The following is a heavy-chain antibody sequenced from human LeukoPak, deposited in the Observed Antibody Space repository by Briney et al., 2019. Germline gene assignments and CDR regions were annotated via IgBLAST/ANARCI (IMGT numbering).Heavy chain of an antibody. CDR3: ATGFGYYFDY. Sequence: ASVKVSCKVSGYTFTDYYMHWVQQAPGKGLEWMGLADPEDGETIYAEKFQGRVTITADTSTDTAYMELSSLRSEDTAVYYCATGFGYYFDYWGQGTLVTVSS. CDR1: GYTFTDYY. V-gene: IGHV1-69-2*01. D-gene: IGHD3-10*01. J-gene: IGHJ4*02. CDR2: ADPEDGET.